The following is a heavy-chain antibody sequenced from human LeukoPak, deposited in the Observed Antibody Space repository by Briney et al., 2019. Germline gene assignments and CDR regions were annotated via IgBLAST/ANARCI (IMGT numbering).Heavy chain of an antibody. CDR3: VICLTGVVVAAYFDY. D-gene: IGHD2-15*01. CDR2: IIPIFGTA. CDR1: GGTFSSYA. J-gene: IGHJ4*02. Sequence: GASVKVSCKASGGTFSSYAISWVRQAPGQGLEWMGGIIPIFGTANYAQKFQGRVTITADKSTSTAYMELSSLRSEDTAVYYCVICLTGVVVAAYFDYWGQGTLVTVSS. V-gene: IGHV1-69*06.